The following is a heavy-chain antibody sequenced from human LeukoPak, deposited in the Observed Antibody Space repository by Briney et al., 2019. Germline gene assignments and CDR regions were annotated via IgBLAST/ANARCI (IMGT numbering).Heavy chain of an antibody. Sequence: SETLSLTRAVYGGSFSGYYWSWIRQPPGKGLEWIGEINHSGSTNYNPSLKSRVTISVDTSKNQFSLKLSSVTAADTAAYYCARGSRKYSSGWYGYYYGMDVWGQGTTVTVSS. CDR1: GGSFSGYY. CDR2: INHSGST. J-gene: IGHJ6*02. D-gene: IGHD6-19*01. CDR3: ARGSRKYSSGWYGYYYGMDV. V-gene: IGHV4-34*01.